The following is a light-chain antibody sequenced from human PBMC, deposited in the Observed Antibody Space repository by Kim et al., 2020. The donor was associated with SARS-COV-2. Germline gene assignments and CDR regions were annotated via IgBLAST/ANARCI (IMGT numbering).Light chain of an antibody. CDR1: SSDVGSYNL. CDR2: EVN. J-gene: IGLJ3*02. CDR3: CSYAGGNTWV. Sequence: QSALTQPASVSGSPGQSITISCTGTSSDVGSYNLVSWYQQHPGKAPKLMIYEVNKRPSGVSVRFSGSKSDNTASLTISGLQAEDEADYYCCSYAGGNTWVFGGGAKLTVL. V-gene: IGLV2-23*02.